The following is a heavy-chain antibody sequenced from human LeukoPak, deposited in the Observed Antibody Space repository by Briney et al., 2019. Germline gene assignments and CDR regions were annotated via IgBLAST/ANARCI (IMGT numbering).Heavy chain of an antibody. CDR1: GYTFTGYY. D-gene: IGHD3-3*01. Sequence: ASVNVSCKASGYTFTGYYMHWVRQAPGQGLEWMGWINPNSGGTHYAQRFQGRVTMTRDTSISTAYMELSRLRSDDTAVYYCAREGAMTYSWSYWGQGTLVTVSS. CDR3: AREGAMTYSWSY. CDR2: INPNSGGT. J-gene: IGHJ4*02. V-gene: IGHV1-2*02.